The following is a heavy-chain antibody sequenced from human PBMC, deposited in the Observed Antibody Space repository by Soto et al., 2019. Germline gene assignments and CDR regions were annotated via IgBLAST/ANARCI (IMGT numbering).Heavy chain of an antibody. Sequence: TLSLTYPVSGGSISRFSHYWNWIRQRPGKGLEWIGYTSYSGSAYYSPSLKSRLTISVDTSKNQFSLRLNPVTAADTAVYYGVGRLANICDYY. D-gene: IGHD1-26*01. CDR2: TSYSGSA. CDR1: GGSISRFSHY. V-gene: IGHV4-31*03. CDR3: VGRLANICDYY. J-gene: IGHJ6*01.